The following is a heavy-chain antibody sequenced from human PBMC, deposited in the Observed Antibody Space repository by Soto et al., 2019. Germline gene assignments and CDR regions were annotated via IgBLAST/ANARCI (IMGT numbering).Heavy chain of an antibody. D-gene: IGHD6-6*01. J-gene: IGHJ4*02. V-gene: IGHV3-30-3*01. CDR3: ARDAEYSSVFDY. CDR1: GFIFNSYG. CDR2: ISYDGNDK. Sequence: QVHLVESGGGVVLPARSLRLSCVASGFIFNSYGFHWVRQAPGRGLEWVAAISYDGNDKNYADSVKGRFTISRDNSNITLFLQMDSLKPEDTALYYCARDAEYSSVFDYWGQGSLVTVSS.